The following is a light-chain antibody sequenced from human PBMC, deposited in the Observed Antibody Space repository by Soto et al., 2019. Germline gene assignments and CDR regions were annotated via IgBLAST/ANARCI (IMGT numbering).Light chain of an antibody. J-gene: IGKJ5*01. CDR2: ATS. V-gene: IGKV1-39*01. Sequence: DIQMTQSPSSLSSSVGDRVTITCRASQIIRNFLNWYQYKPGTAPKLLIHATSKLQSGVPSRFSSNGSGTDFTLTISSLQPEDFATYYCQQSYSTPTITFGQGTRLEFK. CDR3: QQSYSTPTIT. CDR1: QIIRNF.